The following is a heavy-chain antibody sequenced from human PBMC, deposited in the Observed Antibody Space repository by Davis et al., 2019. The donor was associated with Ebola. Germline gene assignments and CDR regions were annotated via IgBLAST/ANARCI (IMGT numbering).Heavy chain of an antibody. CDR2: IYWNDDK. CDR1: GFSLNTSGVG. CDR3: AHFFALGFSYGYSFDP. V-gene: IGHV2-5*01. J-gene: IGHJ5*02. Sequence: SGPTLVTPTQTLTLTCTFSGFSLNTSGVGVGWIRQPPGKALEWLTLIYWNDDKRNSPSLNTRLTITKDTPKNQVVLKMTNLAPVDTATNYCAHFFALGFSYGYSFDPWGQGTPVTVSS. D-gene: IGHD5-18*01.